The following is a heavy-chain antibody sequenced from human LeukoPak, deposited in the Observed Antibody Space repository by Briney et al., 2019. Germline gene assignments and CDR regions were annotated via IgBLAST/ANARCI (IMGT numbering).Heavy chain of an antibody. J-gene: IGHJ4*02. CDR2: ISWDGGST. CDR3: AKDLGFSPNNSFDN. V-gene: IGHV3-43D*03. CDR1: GFTFDDYA. D-gene: IGHD3-16*01. Sequence: GGSLRLSCAASGFTFDDYAMHWVRQAPGKGLEWVSLISWDGGSTYYADSVKGRFTISRDNSKNSLYLQMNSLRAEDTALYYGAKDLGFSPNNSFDNWAREPWSPSPQ.